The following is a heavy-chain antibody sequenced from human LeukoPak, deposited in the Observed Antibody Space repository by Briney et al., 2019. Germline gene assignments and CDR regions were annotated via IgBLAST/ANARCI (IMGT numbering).Heavy chain of an antibody. Sequence: ASVKVSCKASGYTFANYYMHWVRQAPGQGLEWMGIINPSGGSTSYAQKFQGRVTMTRDTSTSTVYMELSSLRSEDTAVYYCARDRRETIFGVVPGYGMDVWGQGTTVTVSS. CDR2: INPSGGST. CDR1: GYTFANYY. CDR3: ARDRRETIFGVVPGYGMDV. J-gene: IGHJ6*02. V-gene: IGHV1-46*01. D-gene: IGHD3-3*01.